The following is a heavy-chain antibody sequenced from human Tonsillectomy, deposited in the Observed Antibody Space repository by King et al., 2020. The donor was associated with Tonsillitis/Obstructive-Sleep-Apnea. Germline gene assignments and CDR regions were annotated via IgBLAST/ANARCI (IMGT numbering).Heavy chain of an antibody. Sequence: AQLVQSGGGVVRPGGSLRLSCAASGFTFDDYGMSWVRQAPGKGLEWVSGINWNGGSTGYADPVKGRFTISRANAKNSLYLQMNSLRAEDTALYYCARVGCSSTSCYIDYWGQGTLVTVSS. CDR1: GFTFDDYG. D-gene: IGHD2-2*02. CDR2: INWNGGST. J-gene: IGHJ4*02. V-gene: IGHV3-20*04. CDR3: ARVGCSSTSCYIDY.